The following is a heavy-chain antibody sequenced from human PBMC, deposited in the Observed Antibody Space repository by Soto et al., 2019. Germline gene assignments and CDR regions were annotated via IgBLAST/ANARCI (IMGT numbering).Heavy chain of an antibody. D-gene: IGHD1-26*01. CDR2: ISYSGYT. CDR1: GASITSYY. J-gene: IGHJ4*02. CDR3: ARHYDAYSGSYPFDY. Sequence: SETLSLTCTVSGASITSYYWSWIRQPPGKGLEWIGYISYSGYTNYDPSLKSRVTISFDTSKNQFSLKLSSATAADTAVYYCARHYDAYSGSYPFDYWGQGILVTVSS. V-gene: IGHV4-59*08.